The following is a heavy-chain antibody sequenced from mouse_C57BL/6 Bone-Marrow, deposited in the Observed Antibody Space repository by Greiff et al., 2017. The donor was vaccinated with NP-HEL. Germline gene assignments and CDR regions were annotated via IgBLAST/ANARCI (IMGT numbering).Heavy chain of an antibody. J-gene: IGHJ2*01. CDR1: GYTFTSYW. CDR2: IDPSDSYT. V-gene: IGHV1-69*01. Sequence: QVQLQQPEAELVMPGASVKLSCKASGYTFTSYWMHWVKQRPGQGLEWIGEIDPSDSYTNYNQKFKGKSTLTVDKSSSTAYMQLSSLTSEDSAVYYCARTYYGSSYFDYWGQGTTLTVSS. D-gene: IGHD1-1*01. CDR3: ARTYYGSSYFDY.